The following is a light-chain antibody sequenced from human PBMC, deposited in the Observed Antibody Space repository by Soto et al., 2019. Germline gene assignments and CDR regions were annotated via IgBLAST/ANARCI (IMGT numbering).Light chain of an antibody. V-gene: IGLV2-23*02. CDR1: TSDVGSYNL. J-gene: IGLJ3*02. Sequence: QSALTQPASVSGSPGQSITISCTGTTSDVGSYNLVSWYQQHPGKAPKLIIYEVSERPSGVSTRFSGSKSGNMASLTISGLQAEDEAEYYCSSYAGSNTWVFGGGTKVTVL. CDR2: EVS. CDR3: SSYAGSNTWV.